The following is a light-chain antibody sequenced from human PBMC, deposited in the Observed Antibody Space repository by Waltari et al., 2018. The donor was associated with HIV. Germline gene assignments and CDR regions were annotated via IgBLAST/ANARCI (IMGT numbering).Light chain of an antibody. CDR2: LGS. V-gene: IGKV2-28*01. CDR3: IQALKHPRT. CDR1: QSLLDSNGYNY. Sequence: DIVMTQSPLSLPVTPGEPASISCRSSQSLLDSNGYNYLDWYLQKPGQSPQLLIYLGSNRASGVPDRFSGSGSGTDFTLKISRVEAEDVGVYYCIQALKHPRTFDQGTKVEIK. J-gene: IGKJ1*01.